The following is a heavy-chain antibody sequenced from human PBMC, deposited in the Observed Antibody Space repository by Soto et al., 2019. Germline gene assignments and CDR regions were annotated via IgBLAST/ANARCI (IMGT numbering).Heavy chain of an antibody. Sequence: QVQLVESGGGVVQPGRSLRLSCAASGFTFSSYGMHWVRQAPGKGLEWVAVIWYDGSNKYYADSVKGRFTISRDNSKNTLYLQMNSLRAEDTAVYYCARGLSLIAVAGPDYYYYGMDVWGQGTTVTVSS. CDR2: IWYDGSNK. CDR1: GFTFSSYG. D-gene: IGHD6-19*01. V-gene: IGHV3-33*01. CDR3: ARGLSLIAVAGPDYYYYGMDV. J-gene: IGHJ6*02.